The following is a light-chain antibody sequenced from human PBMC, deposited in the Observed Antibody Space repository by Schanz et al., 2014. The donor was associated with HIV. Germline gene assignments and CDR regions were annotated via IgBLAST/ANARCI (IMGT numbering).Light chain of an antibody. CDR3: QHRAEWPLS. CDR1: RNVRNY. Sequence: PGDRATLSCRTSRNVRNYLAWYQQKPGQAPRLLIYEASKRIAGIPLRFSGSGSGTDFTLTISSLEPDDTAVYYCQHRAEWPLSFGGGTKVELQ. J-gene: IGKJ4*01. CDR2: EAS. V-gene: IGKV3-11*01.